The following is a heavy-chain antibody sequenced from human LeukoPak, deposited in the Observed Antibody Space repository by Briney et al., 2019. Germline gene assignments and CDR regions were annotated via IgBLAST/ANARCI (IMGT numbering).Heavy chain of an antibody. CDR1: GLTFSSYA. V-gene: IGHV3-23*01. D-gene: IGHD6-13*01. CDR3: AKEVVVSAAVGTVGFDP. Sequence: SGGSLRLSCAASGLTFSSYAMSWVRQAPGKGLEWVSAISGSGSRAYYADSVKGRFTISRDNSKNILYLRINSLRADDTAVYYCAKEVVVSAAVGTVGFDPWGQGTLVIVSS. J-gene: IGHJ5*02. CDR2: ISGSGSRA.